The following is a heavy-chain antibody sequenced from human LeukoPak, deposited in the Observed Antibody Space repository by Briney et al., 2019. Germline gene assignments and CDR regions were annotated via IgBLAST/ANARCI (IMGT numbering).Heavy chain of an antibody. D-gene: IGHD1-14*01. Sequence: GGSLRLSCAASGFIFSDYYMSWIRQAPGKGLEWISYISGSGTTIYSADSLKGRFTISRDNAKNSLYLQLNGLRAEDTAVYFRARRTGHSYFDSWGQGTLVTVSS. CDR3: ARRTGHSYFDS. V-gene: IGHV3-11*01. CDR2: ISGSGTTI. CDR1: GFIFSDYY. J-gene: IGHJ4*02.